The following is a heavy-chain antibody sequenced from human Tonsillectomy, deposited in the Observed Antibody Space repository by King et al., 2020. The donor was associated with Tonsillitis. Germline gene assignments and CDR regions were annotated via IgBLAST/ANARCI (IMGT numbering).Heavy chain of an antibody. D-gene: IGHD3/OR15-3a*01. CDR2: IYSGGST. CDR3: ARDGQRVAPGD. V-gene: IGHV3-66*01. J-gene: IGHJ4*02. Sequence: QLVQSGGGLVQPGGSLRLSCAASGFTVSSNYMNWVRQAPGKGLEWVSVIYSGGSTDHADSVRGRFIVSRDNSKNTVYLQMNSLRVEDTAVYYCARDGQRVAPGDWGQGTLVTVSS. CDR1: GFTVSSNY.